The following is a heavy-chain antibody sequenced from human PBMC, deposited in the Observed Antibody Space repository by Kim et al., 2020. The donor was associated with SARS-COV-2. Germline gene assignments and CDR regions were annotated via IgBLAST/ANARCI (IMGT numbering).Heavy chain of an antibody. CDR3: ATSKVYSSSWYVGPSDSPNADYYYGMDV. Sequence: GASLQISCKGSGYSFTSYWISWVRQMPGKGLEWMGRIDPSDSYTNYSPSFQGHVTISADKSISTAYLQWSSLKASDTAMYYCATSKVYSSSWYVGPSDSPNADYYYGMDVWGQGTTVTVS. V-gene: IGHV5-10-1*01. J-gene: IGHJ6*02. D-gene: IGHD6-13*01. CDR2: IDPSDSYT. CDR1: GYSFTSYW.